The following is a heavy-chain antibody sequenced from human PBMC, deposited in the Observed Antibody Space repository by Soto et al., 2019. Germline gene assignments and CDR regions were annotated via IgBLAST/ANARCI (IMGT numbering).Heavy chain of an antibody. J-gene: IGHJ6*02. V-gene: IGHV4-59*01. CDR3: ARGETANYDFWSGYPHYDDYGMDV. CDR2: IYYSGST. D-gene: IGHD3-3*01. Sequence: PSETLSLTCTVPGGSISSYYWSWIRQPPGKGLEWIGYIYYSGSTNYNPSLKSRVTISVDTSKNQFSLKLSSVTVADTAMYYCARGETANYDFWSGYPHYDDYGMDVWGQGTTVTVSS. CDR1: GGSISSYY.